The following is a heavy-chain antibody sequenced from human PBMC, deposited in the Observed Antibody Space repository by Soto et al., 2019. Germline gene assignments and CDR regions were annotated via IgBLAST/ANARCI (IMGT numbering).Heavy chain of an antibody. Sequence: SETLSLTCTVSGGSISSYYWSLIRQPPGKGLECICCIFYSGSTNYNPSLKSRVTLSIDTSMNQFSLKLSSVTAADTAGYYCARWTTLTSLFDYWGQGTLVNVSS. CDR2: IFYSGST. V-gene: IGHV4-59*08. D-gene: IGHD4-17*01. J-gene: IGHJ4*02. CDR3: ARWTTLTSLFDY. CDR1: GGSISSYY.